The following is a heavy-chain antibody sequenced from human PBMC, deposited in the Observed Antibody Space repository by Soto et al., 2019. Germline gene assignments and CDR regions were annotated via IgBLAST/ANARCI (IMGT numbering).Heavy chain of an antibody. J-gene: IGHJ6*02. CDR2: INHSGGP. CDR3: VRRGYSSASNNWIYYFGLDV. V-gene: IGHV4-34*01. CDR1: CGSFSGYY. Sequence: QVQLQQWGAGLLKPSETLSLTCAVYCGSFSGYYWSWIRQPTGKGLEWIGEINHSGGPDYNPSLKSRVTIAVDPSKDQFSLKVSSVTAADEAVDYCVRRGYSSASNNWIYYFGLDVWGQGKPVTVSS. D-gene: IGHD6-19*01.